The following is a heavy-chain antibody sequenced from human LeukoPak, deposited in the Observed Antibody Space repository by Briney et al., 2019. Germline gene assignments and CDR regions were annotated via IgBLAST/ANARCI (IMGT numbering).Heavy chain of an antibody. V-gene: IGHV3-23*01. CDR1: GFIFSSYG. Sequence: PGGSLRLSCAASGFIFSSYGMSWVRQAPGKGLEWVSAISGSGGSTYYADSVKGRFTISRDNSKNTLYLQMNSLRAEDTAVYYCAKGNRVEMATTGGISVDYFDYWGQGTLVTVSS. J-gene: IGHJ4*02. CDR3: AKGNRVEMATTGGISVDYFDY. D-gene: IGHD5-24*01. CDR2: ISGSGGST.